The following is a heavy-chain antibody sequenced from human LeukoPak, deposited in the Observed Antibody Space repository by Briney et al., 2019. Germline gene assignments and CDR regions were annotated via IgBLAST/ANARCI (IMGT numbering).Heavy chain of an antibody. CDR3: ARDDVRGGFDP. CDR2: IKQDGSEK. Sequence: GGSLRLSCAASGFTFSSYWISWVRQAPGKGLEWVANIKQDGSEKYYVDSVKGRFTISRDNAKNSLYLQMNSLRAEDTAVYYCARDDVRGGFDPWGQGTLVTVSS. D-gene: IGHD3-10*01. CDR1: GFTFSSYW. V-gene: IGHV3-7*01. J-gene: IGHJ5*02.